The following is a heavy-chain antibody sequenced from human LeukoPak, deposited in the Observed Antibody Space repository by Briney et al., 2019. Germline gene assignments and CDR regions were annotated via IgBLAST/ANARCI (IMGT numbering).Heavy chain of an antibody. D-gene: IGHD6-6*01. V-gene: IGHV3-33*08. Sequence: GGSLRLSCVASGFTFSSFAMSWVRQAPGKGLEWVAVMWYDGSNKYYADSVKGRFTISRDNSKNTLYLQMNSLRAEDTVVYYCARDRDAYSSSMDVWGQGTTVTVSS. CDR2: MWYDGSNK. CDR3: ARDRDAYSSSMDV. CDR1: GFTFSSFA. J-gene: IGHJ6*02.